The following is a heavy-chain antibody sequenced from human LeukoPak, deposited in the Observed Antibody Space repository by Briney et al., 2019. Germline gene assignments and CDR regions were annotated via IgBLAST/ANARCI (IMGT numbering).Heavy chain of an antibody. Sequence: SETLSLTCTVSGGSISSSSYYWGWIRQPPGNGLERIGSIYYSGSTYYNPSLKSRVTISVDTSKNQFSLKLSSVTAADTAAYYCARHLPAPGAFDIWGQGTMVTVSS. CDR1: GGSISSSSYY. V-gene: IGHV4-39*01. J-gene: IGHJ3*02. CDR3: ARHLPAPGAFDI. CDR2: IYYSGST.